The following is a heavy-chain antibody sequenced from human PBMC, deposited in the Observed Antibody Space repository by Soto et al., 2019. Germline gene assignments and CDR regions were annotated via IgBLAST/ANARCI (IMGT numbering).Heavy chain of an antibody. Sequence: GWSLRLSCASSVFTFLSFTMKWVRQAPGKGLEWVSTISSNSAYIYYTDALRGRFTISRDNAKNSLHLQMNSLRAEDTAVYYCTRDASRDSSARGWFDPWGPGTLVTVSS. CDR2: ISSNSAYI. J-gene: IGHJ5*02. CDR1: VFTFLSFT. V-gene: IGHV3-21*01. CDR3: TRDASRDSSARGWFDP. D-gene: IGHD6-13*01.